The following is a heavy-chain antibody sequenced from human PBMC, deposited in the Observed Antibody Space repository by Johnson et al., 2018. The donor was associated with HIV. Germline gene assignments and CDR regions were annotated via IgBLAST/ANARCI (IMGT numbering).Heavy chain of an antibody. CDR1: GFTVSSNY. Sequence: VQLVESGGGLVQPGGSLRLSCAASGFTVSSNYMSWVRQAPGKGLEWVSVIYSGGRTYYADSVKGRLTISRDNSKNTLYLQMNSLRAEDTAVYYCARMTTTVSHHDAFDIWGQGTMVTVSS. V-gene: IGHV3-66*02. CDR3: ARMTTTVSHHDAFDI. CDR2: IYSGGRT. D-gene: IGHD4-17*01. J-gene: IGHJ3*02.